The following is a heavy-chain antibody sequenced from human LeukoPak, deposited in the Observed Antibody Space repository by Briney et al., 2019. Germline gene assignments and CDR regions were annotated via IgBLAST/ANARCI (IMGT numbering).Heavy chain of an antibody. D-gene: IGHD6-6*01. CDR2: IYYRGTT. Sequence: SETLSLTCDVYGGSFSGYYWSWVRQPPGRGLEWIGTIYYRGTTYYNPSLKSRLTISVDSSKNHFSLKLSSVTAADTAVYYCARDFSSSSSVYYYYYMDVWGKGTTVTVSS. V-gene: IGHV4-34*01. CDR1: GGSFSGYY. CDR3: ARDFSSSSSVYYYYYMDV. J-gene: IGHJ6*03.